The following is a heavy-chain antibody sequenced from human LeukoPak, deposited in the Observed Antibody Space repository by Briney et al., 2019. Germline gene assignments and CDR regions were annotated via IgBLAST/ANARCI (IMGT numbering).Heavy chain of an antibody. D-gene: IGHD2-8*01. Sequence: GGSLRLSCAASGFTFSSYAMSWVRQAPGKGLEWVSAISGSGGNTYYAAPVKGRFTISRDNSKNTLYLQMNSLRVEDTAVYYCARAGHCTNGICYTADFDYWGQGTLVTVSS. J-gene: IGHJ4*02. CDR3: ARAGHCTNGICYTADFDY. V-gene: IGHV3-23*01. CDR2: ISGSGGNT. CDR1: GFTFSSYA.